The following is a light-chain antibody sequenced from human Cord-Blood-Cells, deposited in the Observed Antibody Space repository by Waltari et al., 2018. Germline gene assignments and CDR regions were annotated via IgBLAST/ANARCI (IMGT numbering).Light chain of an antibody. CDR3: CSYAGSSNWV. J-gene: IGLJ3*02. CDR1: SSDVGSYNL. Sequence: QSALTQPASVSGSPGQSITISCTGTSSDVGSYNLVSWYQQHQGKAPKLMIYEGSKRPSGVSKRFSGSKSGNTASLTFSGSQAEDEADYYCCSYAGSSNWVFGGGTKLTVL. CDR2: EGS. V-gene: IGLV2-23*01.